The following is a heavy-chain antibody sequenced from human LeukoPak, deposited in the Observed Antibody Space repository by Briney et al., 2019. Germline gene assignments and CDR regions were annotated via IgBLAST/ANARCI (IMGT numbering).Heavy chain of an antibody. Sequence: PSETMSLTCTVSGYSISSGYYWGWIRQPPGKGLEWIGSIYHSGSTYYNPSLKSRVTISVDTSKNQFSLKLSSVTAADTAVYYCAREVAGTRFDIWGQGTMVTVSS. V-gene: IGHV4-38-2*02. CDR1: GYSISSGYY. J-gene: IGHJ3*02. D-gene: IGHD6-19*01. CDR2: IYHSGST. CDR3: AREVAGTRFDI.